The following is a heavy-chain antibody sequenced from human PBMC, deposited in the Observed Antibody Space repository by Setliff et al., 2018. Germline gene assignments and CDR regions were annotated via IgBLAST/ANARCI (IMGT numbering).Heavy chain of an antibody. CDR2: MNPNNGNT. CDR3: ARDGSPIDY. D-gene: IGHD6-13*01. J-gene: IGHJ4*02. V-gene: IGHV1-8*02. CDR1: GYTFINYE. Sequence: ASVKVSCKASGYTFINYEINWVRQATGQGLEWMGGMNPNNGNTGYAQKFQGRVTMTRNTSISTAYMELSSLRSEDTAVYYCARDGSPIDYWGQGTLVTVSS.